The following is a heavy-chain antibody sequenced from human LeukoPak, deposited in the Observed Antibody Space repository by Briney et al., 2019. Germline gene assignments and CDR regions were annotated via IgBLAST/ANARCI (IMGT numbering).Heavy chain of an antibody. V-gene: IGHV1-46*01. CDR1: GYTFTGYY. CDR3: AVGGGYNYQGQSWDF. D-gene: IGHD5-24*01. J-gene: IGHJ4*02. CDR2: INPSGGST. Sequence: GASVKVSCKASGYTFTGYYMHWVRQAPGQGLEWMAMINPSGGSTTYAQKFQGRVSMIRDMCTSTVYMELTSLRSEDTAVYYCAVGGGYNYQGQSWDFWGQGTLVTVSS.